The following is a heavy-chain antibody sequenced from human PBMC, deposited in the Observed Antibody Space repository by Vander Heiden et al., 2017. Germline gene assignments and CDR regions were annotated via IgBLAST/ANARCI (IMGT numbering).Heavy chain of an antibody. CDR3: ARGGRWVWWFDY. CDR2: IYSGGSK. J-gene: IGHJ4*02. Sequence: EVQLVESGGGLLQPGGSLRLSWAASGFTVGSNYMSWVRQAPGKGLEWVSVIYSGGSKYYADSVKGRFTISRNNSKNTLYLQMNSLRAEDTAVYYCARGGRWVWWFDYWGQGTLVTVSS. CDR1: GFTVGSNY. D-gene: IGHD1-26*01. V-gene: IGHV3-53*01.